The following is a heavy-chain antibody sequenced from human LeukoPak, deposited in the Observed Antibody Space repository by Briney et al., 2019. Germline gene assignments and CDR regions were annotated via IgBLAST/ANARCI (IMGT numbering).Heavy chain of an antibody. Sequence: SETLSLTCTVSGGSISSYYWSWLRQPPGKGLEWIGYIYYSGSTKYNPSLRSRVTISVDTSKNQFSLKLNSVTAVDTAVYYCARHIPPYYYYAMDVWGQGTTVTVSS. CDR2: IYYSGST. CDR1: GGSISSYY. J-gene: IGHJ6*02. V-gene: IGHV4-59*08. CDR3: ARHIPPYYYYAMDV.